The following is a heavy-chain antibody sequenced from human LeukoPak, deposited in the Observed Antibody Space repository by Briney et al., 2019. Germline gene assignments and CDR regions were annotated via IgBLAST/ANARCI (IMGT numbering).Heavy chain of an antibody. CDR1: GFTFDDYG. D-gene: IGHD6-19*01. J-gene: IGHJ4*02. Sequence: PGGSLRLSCAASGFTFDDYGMSWVRQAPGKGLEWVSGINWNGGSTGYADPVKGRFTISRDNAKNSLYLQMNSLRAEDTALYYCARDRRSSGWYYFDYWGQGTLVTVSS. CDR2: INWNGGST. V-gene: IGHV3-20*04. CDR3: ARDRRSSGWYYFDY.